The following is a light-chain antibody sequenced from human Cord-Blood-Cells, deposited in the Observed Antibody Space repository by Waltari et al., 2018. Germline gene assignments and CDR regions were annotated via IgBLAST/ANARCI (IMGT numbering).Light chain of an antibody. CDR1: SSNIGGNT. Sequence: QSVLTQPPSASGTPGQRVTLSCSGSSSNIGGNTVNWYQPLPGTAPKPLIYSNNQRPSGVPDRFSGSKSGTSASLAISGLQSEDEADYYCAAWDDSLNARVFGGGTKLTVL. J-gene: IGLJ3*02. V-gene: IGLV1-44*01. CDR2: SNN. CDR3: AAWDDSLNARV.